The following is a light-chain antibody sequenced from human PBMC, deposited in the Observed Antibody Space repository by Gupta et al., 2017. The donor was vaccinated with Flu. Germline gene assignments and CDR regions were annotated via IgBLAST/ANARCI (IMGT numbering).Light chain of an antibody. J-gene: IGKJ1*01. Sequence: QSPGTLSLSPGERATLSCRASQSVSSSYLAWYQQKPGQAPRLLIYGASSRATGIPDRFSGSGSGTDFTLTISRLEPEDFAVYYCQQYGRTFGQGTKVEIK. V-gene: IGKV3-20*01. CDR2: GAS. CDR3: QQYGRT. CDR1: QSVSSSY.